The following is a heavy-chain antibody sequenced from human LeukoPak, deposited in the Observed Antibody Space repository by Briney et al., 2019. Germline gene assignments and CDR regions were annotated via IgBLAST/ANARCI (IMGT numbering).Heavy chain of an antibody. CDR2: IKSDGST. D-gene: IGHD3-10*01. CDR3: ARAITYFYGSATYDWFDS. CDR1: GFTFSSYW. Sequence: GGSLRLSCAASGFTFSSYWMHWVRQTPGKGLMWVSRIKSDGSTIYADSVQGRFTISRDNAKNMVYLQMNSLRAEDTAIYYCARAITYFYGSATYDWFDSWGQGTLVTVSS. J-gene: IGHJ5*01. V-gene: IGHV3-74*01.